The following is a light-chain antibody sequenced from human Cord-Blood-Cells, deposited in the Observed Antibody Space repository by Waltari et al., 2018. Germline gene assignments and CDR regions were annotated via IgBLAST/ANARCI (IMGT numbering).Light chain of an antibody. CDR1: QGISSY. J-gene: IGKJ2*01. CDR3: QQYYSYPRT. Sequence: AIRMIKSPSSFSASTGDRVTITCRASQGISSYLAWYQQKPGKAPKLLIYAASTLQSGVPSRFSGSGSGTDFTLTISCLQSEDFATYYCQQYYSYPRTFGQGTKLEIK. CDR2: AAS. V-gene: IGKV1-8*01.